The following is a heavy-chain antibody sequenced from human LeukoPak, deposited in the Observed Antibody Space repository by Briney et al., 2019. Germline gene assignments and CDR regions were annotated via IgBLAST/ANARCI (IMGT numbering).Heavy chain of an antibody. CDR1: GFTFSTYW. J-gene: IGHJ4*02. Sequence: PGGSLRLSCEASGFTFSTYWMSWVRQAPGKGLEWVANIRQDGSDKYFVDSVKGRFTISRDNAKNSVHLQMNSLGAEDTAVYYCARMRPSYYFDYWGQGTLDTVSS. CDR3: ARMRPSYYFDY. V-gene: IGHV3-7*01. CDR2: IRQDGSDK.